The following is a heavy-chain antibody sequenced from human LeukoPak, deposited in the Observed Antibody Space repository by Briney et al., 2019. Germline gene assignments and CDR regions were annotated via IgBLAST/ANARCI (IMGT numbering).Heavy chain of an antibody. CDR2: IYYSGST. CDR1: GGSISSYY. D-gene: IGHD1-26*01. V-gene: IGHV4-59*01. J-gene: IGHJ3*02. Sequence: SETLSLTCAVSGGSISSYYWSWIRQPPGKGREGIGYIYYSGSTNYNPSLKSRVTISVDTSKKQFSLNLSSVTAADTAVYFCARDSGSNYGLGGFDIWGQGTMVTVSS. CDR3: ARDSGSNYGLGGFDI.